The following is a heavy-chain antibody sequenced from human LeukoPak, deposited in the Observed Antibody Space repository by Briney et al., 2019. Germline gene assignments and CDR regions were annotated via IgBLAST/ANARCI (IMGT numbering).Heavy chain of an antibody. J-gene: IGHJ4*02. Sequence: GGSLRLSCTVSGFTVSSNSMSWVRQAPGKGLEWVSFIYSAGSTHYSDSVKGRFTISIDNSKNTLYLQMNSLRAEDTAVYYCTTYGSGRKFDYWGQGILVTVSS. CDR3: TTYGSGRKFDY. CDR1: GFTVSSNS. V-gene: IGHV3-53*01. D-gene: IGHD3-10*01. CDR2: IYSAGST.